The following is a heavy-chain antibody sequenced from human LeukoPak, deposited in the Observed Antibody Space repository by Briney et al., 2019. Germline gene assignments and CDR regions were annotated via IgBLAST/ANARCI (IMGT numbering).Heavy chain of an antibody. CDR1: GFTFSSYA. D-gene: IGHD4-17*01. V-gene: IGHV3-23*01. J-gene: IGHJ3*02. CDR3: AKFLPPVDYGDYEGAFDI. Sequence: GGSLRLSCAASGFTFSSYAMSWVRQAPGKGLEWVSAISGSGGSTYYADSVKGRFTISRDNSKNTLYLQMNSLRAEDTAVYYCAKFLPPVDYGDYEGAFDIWGQGTMVTVSS. CDR2: ISGSGGST.